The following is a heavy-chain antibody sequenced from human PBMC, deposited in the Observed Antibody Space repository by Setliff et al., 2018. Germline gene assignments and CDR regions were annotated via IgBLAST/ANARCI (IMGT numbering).Heavy chain of an antibody. Sequence: PGGSLRLSCAASGFTFSSYSMNWVRQAPGKGLEWVSSISSSCSYIYYADSVKGRFTISRDNAKNSLYLQMNSLRAEDTAVYYCAREGLTGYSSGWYFDYYYGMDVWGQGTTVTVSS. CDR1: GFTFSSYS. D-gene: IGHD6-19*01. CDR3: AREGLTGYSSGWYFDYYYGMDV. V-gene: IGHV3-21*01. CDR2: ISSSCSYI. J-gene: IGHJ6*02.